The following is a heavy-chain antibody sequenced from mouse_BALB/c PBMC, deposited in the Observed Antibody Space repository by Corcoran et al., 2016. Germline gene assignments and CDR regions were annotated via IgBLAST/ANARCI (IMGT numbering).Heavy chain of an antibody. V-gene: IGHV9-3-1*01. CDR3: ARRGLYYGSRYYFDY. Sequence: QIQLVQSGPELKKPGETVKISCKDSGYTFTNYGMNWVKQAPGKGLKWMGWINTYTGEPTYADDFKGRFAFSLETSASTAYLQINNLKNEDTATYFCARRGLYYGSRYYFDYWGQGTTLTVSS. CDR1: GYTFTNYG. J-gene: IGHJ2*01. CDR2: INTYTGEP. D-gene: IGHD1-1*01.